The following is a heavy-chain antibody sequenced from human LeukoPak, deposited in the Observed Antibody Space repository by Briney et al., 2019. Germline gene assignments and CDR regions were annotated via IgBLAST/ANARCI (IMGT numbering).Heavy chain of an antibody. CDR2: IYYSGST. V-gene: IGHV4-59*01. CDR1: GGSISSYY. Sequence: SETLSLTCTVSGGSISSYYWSWIRQPPGKGLEWIGYIYYSGSTNYNPSLKSRVTISVDTSKNQFSLKLSSVTAADTAVYYCARGAMVRGPYRTWYDYWGQGTLVTVSS. CDR3: ARGAMVRGPYRTWYDY. D-gene: IGHD3-10*01. J-gene: IGHJ4*02.